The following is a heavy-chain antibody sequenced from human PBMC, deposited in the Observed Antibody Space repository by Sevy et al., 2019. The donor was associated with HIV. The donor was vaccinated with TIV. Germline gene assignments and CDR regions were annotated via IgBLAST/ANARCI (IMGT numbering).Heavy chain of an antibody. V-gene: IGHV3-7*03. CDR3: ARDCNSASCLWGLDV. D-gene: IGHD2-2*01. J-gene: IGHJ6*02. CDR1: GFTFSNYW. CDR2: IKRDGSEK. Sequence: GESLRLSCAASGFTFSNYWMTWVRQAPGKGLEWVANIKRDGSEKYYVDSVKGRFTISRDNAKNSLYLQMNSLRAEDTALYYCARDCNSASCLWGLDVWGQGTTVTVSS.